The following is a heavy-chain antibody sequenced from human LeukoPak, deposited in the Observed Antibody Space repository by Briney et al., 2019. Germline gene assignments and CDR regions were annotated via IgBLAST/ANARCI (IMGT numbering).Heavy chain of an antibody. CDR2: ISSSGGTI. CDR3: ATLVNYWSFDY. Sequence: PGGSLRLSCAASGFTFSSYEMNWVRQAPGKGLEWVSYISSSGGTIYYAGPVKGRFTISRDNAKNSLYLQMNSLRAEDTAVYYCATLVNYWSFDYWGQGTLVTVSS. CDR1: GFTFSSYE. J-gene: IGHJ4*02. V-gene: IGHV3-48*03. D-gene: IGHD1-1*01.